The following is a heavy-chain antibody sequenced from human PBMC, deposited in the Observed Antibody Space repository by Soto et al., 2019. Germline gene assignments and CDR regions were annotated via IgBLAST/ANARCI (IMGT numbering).Heavy chain of an antibody. Sequence: GGSLRLSCAASGFTFSSYAMHWVRQAPGKGLEWVAVISYDGSNKYYADSVKGRFTISRDNSKNTLYLQMNSLRAEDTAVYYCARILVPAAIYGMDVWGQGTTVTVSS. V-gene: IGHV3-30-3*01. CDR3: ARILVPAAIYGMDV. CDR2: ISYDGSNK. J-gene: IGHJ6*02. D-gene: IGHD2-2*01. CDR1: GFTFSSYA.